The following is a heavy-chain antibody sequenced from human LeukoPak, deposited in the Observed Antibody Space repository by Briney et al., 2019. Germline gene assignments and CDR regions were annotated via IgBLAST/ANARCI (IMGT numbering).Heavy chain of an antibody. J-gene: IGHJ6*03. Sequence: PGGSLRLSCAASGFTSSRYSMNWVRQAPGKGMEWVSSISSSRSNIYSADSVKGRFTISRDNAKNSLYLQMNSLRAEDTAVYYCARGCGGDCYYYMDVWGKGTTVIVSS. V-gene: IGHV3-21*01. D-gene: IGHD2-21*01. CDR1: GFTSSRYS. CDR2: ISSSRSNI. CDR3: ARGCGGDCYYYMDV.